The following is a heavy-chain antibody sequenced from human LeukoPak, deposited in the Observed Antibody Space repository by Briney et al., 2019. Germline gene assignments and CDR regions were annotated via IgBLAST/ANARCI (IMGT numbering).Heavy chain of an antibody. CDR3: ARDYYDSSPAH. V-gene: IGHV3-74*01. D-gene: IGHD3-22*01. CDR1: GFTFSSHL. CDR2: ISSDGTYT. Sequence: AGGSLRLSCAASGFTFSSHLMHWVRQAPGKGLVWVSRISSDGTYTNYADSVRGRFTISRDNAKNTLYLQMNSLRAEDTAVYYCARDYYDSSPAHWGQGTPVTVSS. J-gene: IGHJ4*02.